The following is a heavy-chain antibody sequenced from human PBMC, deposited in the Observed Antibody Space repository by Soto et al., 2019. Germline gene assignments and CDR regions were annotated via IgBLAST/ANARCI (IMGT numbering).Heavy chain of an antibody. Sequence: QVQLQESGPGLVKPSPTLSLTCTVSGGSISSGGYYWSWIRQHPGKGLEWIGYIYYSGSTYYNTSLKSRVTISGDTSKNQVSLKLSSVTAADTAVYYCARERIAAAGRYYYGMDVWGQGTTVTVSS. V-gene: IGHV4-31*03. CDR3: ARERIAAAGRYYYGMDV. CDR1: GGSISSGGYY. D-gene: IGHD6-13*01. J-gene: IGHJ6*02. CDR2: IYYSGST.